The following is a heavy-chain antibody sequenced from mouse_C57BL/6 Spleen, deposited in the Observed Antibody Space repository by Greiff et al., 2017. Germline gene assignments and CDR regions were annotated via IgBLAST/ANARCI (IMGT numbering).Heavy chain of an antibody. J-gene: IGHJ3*01. CDR3: ARYDYDAPY. CDR2: IDPSDSET. Sequence: VQLQQSGAELVRPGSSVKLSCKASGYTFTSYWMHWVKQRPIQGLEWIGNIDPSDSETHYNQKFKDKATLTVDESSSTAYMQLSSLTSEDSAVYYCARYDYDAPYWGQGTLVTVSA. D-gene: IGHD2-4*01. V-gene: IGHV1-52*01. CDR1: GYTFTSYW.